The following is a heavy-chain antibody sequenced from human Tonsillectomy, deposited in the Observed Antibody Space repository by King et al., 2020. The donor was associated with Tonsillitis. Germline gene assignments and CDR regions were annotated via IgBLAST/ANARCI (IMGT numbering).Heavy chain of an antibody. CDR2: IDYSENT. Sequence: QLQLQESGPGLARPSETLSLTCTVSGGFISSSDYYWGWIRQPPGKGLEWIGSIDYSENTFYNPSLKSRLTMSVDTSKNQFSLKLRSVTAADTVVYYCARYYPVTTENFDSWGQGTLVTVSP. J-gene: IGHJ4*02. V-gene: IGHV4-39*07. CDR3: ARYYPVTTENFDS. CDR1: GGFISSSDYY. D-gene: IGHD4-17*01.